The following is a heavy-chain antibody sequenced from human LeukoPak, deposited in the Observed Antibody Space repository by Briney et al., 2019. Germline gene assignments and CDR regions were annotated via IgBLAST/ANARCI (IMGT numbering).Heavy chain of an antibody. Sequence: GGSLRLSCAASGFTFSSYWMSWVRQAPGKGLEWVANIKQDGSEKYYVDPVKGRFTISRDNAKNSLYLQMNSLRAEDTAVYYCARIGGSWTDAYYFDYWGQGTLVTVSS. V-gene: IGHV3-7*01. J-gene: IGHJ4*02. CDR3: ARIGGSWTDAYYFDY. CDR1: GFTFSSYW. D-gene: IGHD6-13*01. CDR2: IKQDGSEK.